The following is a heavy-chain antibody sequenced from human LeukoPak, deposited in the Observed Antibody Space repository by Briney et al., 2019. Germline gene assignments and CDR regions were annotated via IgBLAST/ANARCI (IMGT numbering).Heavy chain of an antibody. D-gene: IGHD1-26*01. CDR3: ARSWSGGYDY. CDR1: GFTFSNYA. CDR2: ISGSGGST. J-gene: IGHJ4*02. Sequence: GGSLRLSCAASGFTFSNYAMSWVRQAPGKGLEWVSAISGSGGSTYYADSVKGRFTISRDNTKNSLYLQMNSLRAEDTAVYYCARSWSGGYDYWGQGTLVTVSS. V-gene: IGHV3-23*01.